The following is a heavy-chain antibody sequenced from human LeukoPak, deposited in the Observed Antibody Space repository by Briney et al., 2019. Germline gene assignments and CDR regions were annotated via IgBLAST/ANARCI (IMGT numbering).Heavy chain of an antibody. J-gene: IGHJ3*02. CDR2: IIPIFGTA. Sequence: ASVKVSCKASGYTFTNYAMNWVRQAPGQGLEWMGGIIPIFGTANYAQNFQGRVTMTRDTSISTAYMELSRLRSDDTAVYYCARHYYDSSGYLGPDAFDIWGQGTMVTVSS. V-gene: IGHV1-2*02. D-gene: IGHD3-22*01. CDR1: GYTFTNYA. CDR3: ARHYYDSSGYLGPDAFDI.